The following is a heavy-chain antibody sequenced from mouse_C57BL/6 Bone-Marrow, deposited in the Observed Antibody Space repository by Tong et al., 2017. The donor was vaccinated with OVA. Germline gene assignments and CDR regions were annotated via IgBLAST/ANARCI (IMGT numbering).Heavy chain of an antibody. CDR3: TTIRGNFAMDY. CDR2: IDPENGDT. V-gene: IGHV14-4*01. J-gene: IGHJ4*01. Sequence: EVQLQESGAEFVRPGASVKLSCTASGFNIKDDYMHWVKQRPEQGLEWIGWIDPENGDTEYASKFQGKATITADTSSNTAYLQLSSLTSEDTAVYYCTTIRGNFAMDYWGQGTSVTVSS. CDR1: GFNIKDDY.